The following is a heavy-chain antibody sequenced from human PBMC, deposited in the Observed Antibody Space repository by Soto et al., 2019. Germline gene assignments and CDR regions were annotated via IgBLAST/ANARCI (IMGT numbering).Heavy chain of an antibody. J-gene: IGHJ4*02. CDR1: GFTFTSSA. CDR2: IVVGSGNT. CDR3: AAPFYYDSSGYYPGPFDY. V-gene: IGHV1-58*01. D-gene: IGHD3-22*01. Sequence: SVKVSCKASGFTFTSSAVEWVRQARGQRLEWIGWIVVGSGNTNYAQKFQERVTITRDMSTSTAYMELSSLRSEDTAVYYCAAPFYYDSSGYYPGPFDYWGQGTLVTVSS.